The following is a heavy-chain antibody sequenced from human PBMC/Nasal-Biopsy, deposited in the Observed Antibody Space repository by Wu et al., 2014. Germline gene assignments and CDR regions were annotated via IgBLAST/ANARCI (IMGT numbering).Heavy chain of an antibody. CDR3: ARDPWATDFCYMGRCAYEH. J-gene: IGHJ4*02. V-gene: IGHV3-7*01. Sequence: CATSGFPFSSHWMSWVRQAPGKGLEWVANINYDGSEEFYVASVRGRLTISRDNAKNSLYLQINSLSAEDTAVYYCARDPWATDFCYMGRCAYEHWGQGTLVTVSS. D-gene: IGHD3/OR15-3a*01. CDR2: INYDGSEE. CDR1: GFPFSSHW.